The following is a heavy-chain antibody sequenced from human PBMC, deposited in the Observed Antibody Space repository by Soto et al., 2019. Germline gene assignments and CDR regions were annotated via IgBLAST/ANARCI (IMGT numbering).Heavy chain of an antibody. D-gene: IGHD3-22*01. V-gene: IGHV3-15*07. J-gene: IGHJ4*02. CDR3: TTEYYDSSGFHYDY. Sequence: SNAWMNWVRQAPGKGLEWVGRIKSQTDGGTIDYAAPVKGRFTISRDDSKNTLYLQMNSLKTEDTAVYHCTTEYYDSSGFHYDYWGQGTLVTVSS. CDR1: SNAW. CDR2: IKSQTDGGTI.